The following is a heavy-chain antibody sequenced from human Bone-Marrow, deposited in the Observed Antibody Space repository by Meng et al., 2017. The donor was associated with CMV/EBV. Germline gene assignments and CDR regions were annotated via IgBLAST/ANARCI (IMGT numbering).Heavy chain of an antibody. J-gene: IGHJ4*02. V-gene: IGHV3-23*01. CDR2: ISGDGGTT. Sequence: LSCAASGFTFSTYAINWVRQAPGKELEWVSTISGDGGTTFYADSVKGRFSISRDNSRNTLNLQMNSLRAEDTAVYYCAKHRGSYRGFDSWGQGTLVT. CDR1: GFTFSTYA. CDR3: AKHRGSYRGFDS. D-gene: IGHD3-10*01.